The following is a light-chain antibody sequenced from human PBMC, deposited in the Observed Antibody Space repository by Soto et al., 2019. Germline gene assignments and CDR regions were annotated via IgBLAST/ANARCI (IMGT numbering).Light chain of an antibody. V-gene: IGLV2-8*01. CDR1: TSDIGGYDY. J-gene: IGLJ1*01. CDR3: SSHGGNSPYV. CDR2: EVN. Sequence: QSVLTQPPSASGSPGQSVAISCTGTTSDIGGYDYVSWYQQHPGKAPKLMIYEVNKRPSGVPDRFSGSKSGNTASLTVSGLQAEDEADYYCSSHGGNSPYVFGTGTKSPS.